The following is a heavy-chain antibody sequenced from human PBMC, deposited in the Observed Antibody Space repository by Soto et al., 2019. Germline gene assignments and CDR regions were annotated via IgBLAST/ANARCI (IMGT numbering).Heavy chain of an antibody. CDR3: AHRLSAWRSWYLFDY. J-gene: IGHJ4*02. CDR2: IYWDDDK. D-gene: IGHD6-13*01. Sequence: SGPTLVKPTQTLTLTCTFSGFSLSTSGVGVGWIRQPPGKALEWLALIYWDDDKRYSPSLKSRLTITKDTSKNQVVLTMTNMDPVDTATYYCAHRLSAWRSWYLFDYWGQGTLVTVSS. CDR1: GFSLSTSGVG. V-gene: IGHV2-5*02.